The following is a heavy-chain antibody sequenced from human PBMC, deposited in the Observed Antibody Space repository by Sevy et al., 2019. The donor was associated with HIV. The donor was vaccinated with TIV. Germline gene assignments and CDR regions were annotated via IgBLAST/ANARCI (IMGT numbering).Heavy chain of an antibody. CDR3: ARAQQVTMLVVTGGLYFDF. D-gene: IGHD3-22*01. CDR2: IKQDMSEK. J-gene: IGHJ4*02. V-gene: IGHV3-7*01. CDR1: GFTFSSYW. Sequence: GGSLRLSCAASGFTFSSYWMTWVRQAPGKGLEWVANIKQDMSEKYYADSVKGRFTISRDNARNSLYLQMESLRAEDTAVSYCARAQQVTMLVVTGGLYFDFWGQGTLVTVSS.